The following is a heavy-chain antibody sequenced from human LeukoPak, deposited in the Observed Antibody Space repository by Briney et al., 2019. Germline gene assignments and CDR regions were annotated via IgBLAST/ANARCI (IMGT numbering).Heavy chain of an antibody. J-gene: IGHJ4*02. D-gene: IGHD2-2*01. CDR2: ISYDGSNE. CDR1: GFTFSSYV. Sequence: PGRSLRLSCAASGFTFSSYVMHWVRQAPGKGLEWVAVISYDGSNEYYADSVKGRFTISRDNSKNTLYLQMNSLRAEDTAVYYCARATPQDIVAVPAAIPLNYWGQGTLVTVSS. V-gene: IGHV3-30-3*01. CDR3: ARATPQDIVAVPAAIPLNY.